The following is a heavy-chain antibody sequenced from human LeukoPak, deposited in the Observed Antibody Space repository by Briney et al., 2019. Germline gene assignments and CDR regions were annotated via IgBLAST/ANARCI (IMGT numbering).Heavy chain of an antibody. V-gene: IGHV3-48*04. CDR2: IGISSGNT. D-gene: IGHD5-18*01. CDR3: ARDHNYAFDN. CDR1: GFTFSTYA. J-gene: IGHJ4*02. Sequence: PGGSLRLSCAASGFTFSTYAMSWVRQAPGKGLEWISYIGISSGNTKYADSVKGRFTISADNAKNSLYLQMNSLRVEDTAVYYCARDHNYAFDNWGQGILVSVSS.